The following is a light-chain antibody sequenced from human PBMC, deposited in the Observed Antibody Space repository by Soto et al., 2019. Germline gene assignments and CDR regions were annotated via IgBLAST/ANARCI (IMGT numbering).Light chain of an antibody. Sequence: DIVLTQSPGTLSLSPGERATLSCRACQSVSSYLAWYQQKPGQAPRLLIYGASSRATGIPDRFSGGGSGTDFTLTISRLEPEDFAVYYCQQYGSSSRTFGQGTKVEVK. CDR3: QQYGSSSRT. V-gene: IGKV3-20*01. CDR1: QSVSSY. J-gene: IGKJ1*01. CDR2: GAS.